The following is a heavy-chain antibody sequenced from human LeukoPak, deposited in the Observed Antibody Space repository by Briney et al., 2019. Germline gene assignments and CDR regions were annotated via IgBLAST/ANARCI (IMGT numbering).Heavy chain of an antibody. CDR1: GYTFTGYY. CDR2: IKPNSGGT. Sequence: GASVKVSCKASGYTFTGYYMHWVRQAPGQGLEWMGWIKPNSGGTNYAQKFQGRVTMTRDTSISTAYMELSRLRSDDTAVYYCARDIKGYYDFWSGYTTEPYYFDYWGQGTLVTVSS. J-gene: IGHJ4*02. CDR3: ARDIKGYYDFWSGYTTEPYYFDY. D-gene: IGHD3-3*01. V-gene: IGHV1-2*02.